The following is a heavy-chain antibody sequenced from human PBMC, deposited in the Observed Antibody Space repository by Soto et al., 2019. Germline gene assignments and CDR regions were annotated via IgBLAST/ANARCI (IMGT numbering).Heavy chain of an antibody. CDR3: ARGWVAALASNWFDP. D-gene: IGHD2-15*01. CDR2: IWYDGSNK. Sequence: GGSLRLSCAASGFTFSDYYMSWIRQAPGKGLEWVAVIWYDGSNKYYADSVKGRFTISRDNSKNTLYLQMNSLRAEDTAVYYCARGWVAALASNWFDPWGQGTLVTVSS. CDR1: GFTFSDYY. V-gene: IGHV3-33*08. J-gene: IGHJ5*02.